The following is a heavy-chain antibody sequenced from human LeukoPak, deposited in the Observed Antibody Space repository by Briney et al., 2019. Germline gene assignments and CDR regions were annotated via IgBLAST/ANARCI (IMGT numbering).Heavy chain of an antibody. J-gene: IGHJ4*02. CDR2: INPNTGDT. D-gene: IGHD2-8*01. CDR1: GFTFNAYY. Sequence: ASVKVSCKASGFTFNAYYIHWVRQAPGQGLEWMGWINPNTGDTNFAQKFQGRVAMTRDTSLSTAYMDLSRLTSDDTAVYYCARGVPLGYCTYGVCYPPYYFDYWGQGTLVTASS. CDR3: ARGVPLGYCTYGVCYPPYYFDY. V-gene: IGHV1-2*02.